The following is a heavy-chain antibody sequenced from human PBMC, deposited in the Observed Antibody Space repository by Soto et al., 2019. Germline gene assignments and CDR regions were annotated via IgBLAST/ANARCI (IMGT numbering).Heavy chain of an antibody. J-gene: IGHJ4*02. CDR3: AGSGSYYSPIDC. V-gene: IGHV3-23*01. CDR1: GFTFSTYA. D-gene: IGHD3-10*01. CDR2: SGSGGTT. Sequence: EVQLLESGGGLVQPGGSLRLSCAASGFTFSTYAMSWVRQAPGKGLEWVSGSGGTTYYADSVKGRFTIFRDNSKNTLYLQMSSLRAEDTAVYYCAGSGSYYSPIDCWGQGTLVTVSS.